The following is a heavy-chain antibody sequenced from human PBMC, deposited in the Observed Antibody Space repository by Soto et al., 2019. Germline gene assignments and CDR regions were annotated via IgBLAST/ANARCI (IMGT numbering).Heavy chain of an antibody. CDR2: IIPIFGTA. D-gene: IGHD6-6*01. CDR1: GGTFSSYA. Sequence: GASVKVSCKASGGTFSSYAISWVRQAPGQGLEWMGGIIPIFGTANYAQKFQGRVTITADESTSTAYMELSSLRSEDTAVYYCAREAEVAARPHHYYGMDVWGQGTTVTVSS. V-gene: IGHV1-69*13. CDR3: AREAEVAARPHHYYGMDV. J-gene: IGHJ6*02.